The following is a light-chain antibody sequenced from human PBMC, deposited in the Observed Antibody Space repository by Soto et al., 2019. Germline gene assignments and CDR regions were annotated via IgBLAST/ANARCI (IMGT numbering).Light chain of an antibody. CDR2: DDR. CDR3: EVWDNSRDVVV. CDR1: NLGEKS. V-gene: IGLV3-21*02. J-gene: IGLJ3*02. Sequence: SYELTQAPSVSVGPGQTARITCAGNNLGEKSVHWYTQGPGQAPILVIFDDRDRASGIPERISGANSDNTATLTISGVEAGDEADYFCEVWDNSRDVVVFGGGTKLTVL.